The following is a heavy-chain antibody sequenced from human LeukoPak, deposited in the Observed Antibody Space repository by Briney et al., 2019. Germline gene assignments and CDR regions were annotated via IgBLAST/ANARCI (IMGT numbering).Heavy chain of an antibody. Sequence: GASVKVSCKASGYTFTSYDINWVRQATGQGLEWMGWMNPNSGNTGYAQKFQGRVTITRNTSISTAYMELSSLRSEDTAVYYCARGMVRGVIYYYYYMDVWGKGTTVTVS. D-gene: IGHD3-10*01. CDR2: MNPNSGNT. CDR1: GYTFTSYD. CDR3: ARGMVRGVIYYYYYMDV. V-gene: IGHV1-8*03. J-gene: IGHJ6*03.